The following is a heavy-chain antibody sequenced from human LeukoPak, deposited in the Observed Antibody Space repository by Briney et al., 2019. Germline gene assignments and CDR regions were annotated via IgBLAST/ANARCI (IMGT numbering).Heavy chain of an antibody. V-gene: IGHV1-69*13. J-gene: IGHJ4*02. D-gene: IGHD6-6*01. CDR1: GGTFSSYA. CDR2: IIPIFGTA. CDR3: ASGSSSSSSFDY. Sequence: SVKVSCKASGGTFSSYAISWVRQAPGQGLEWMGGIIPIFGTANYAQKIQGRVTITADESTSTAYMELSSLRSEDTAVYYCASGSSSSSSFDYWGQGTLVTVSS.